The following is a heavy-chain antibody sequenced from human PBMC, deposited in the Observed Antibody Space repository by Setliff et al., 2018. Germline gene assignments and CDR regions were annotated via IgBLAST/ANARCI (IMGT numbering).Heavy chain of an antibody. CDR3: ARRHIGVIIGYYFDY. Sequence: GGSLRLSCAASGFTFSEYYMDWVRQAPGKGPEWIGRSRNKANGYTTEFAASAKGRFTISRDDSQNSLYLQMNSLKTEDTAVYYCARRHIGVIIGYYFDYWGQGTLVTVSS. CDR1: GFTFSEYY. J-gene: IGHJ4*02. CDR2: SRNKANGYTT. D-gene: IGHD3-3*01. V-gene: IGHV3-72*01.